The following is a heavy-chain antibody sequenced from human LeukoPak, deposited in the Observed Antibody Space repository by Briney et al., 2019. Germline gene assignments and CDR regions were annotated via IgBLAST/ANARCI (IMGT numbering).Heavy chain of an antibody. J-gene: IGHJ4*02. CDR1: GGSITSDGHY. D-gene: IGHD4-11*01. Sequence: SETLSLTCNVSGGSITSDGHYWDWIRQPPGKGLEWIGTIYYSGSTYYNPSLKSRVTTSIDTSKNQFSLKLTSVTAADTAVYFCARRTAGSDYNDYWGQGTLVTVSS. V-gene: IGHV4-39*01. CDR3: ARRTAGSDYNDY. CDR2: IYYSGST.